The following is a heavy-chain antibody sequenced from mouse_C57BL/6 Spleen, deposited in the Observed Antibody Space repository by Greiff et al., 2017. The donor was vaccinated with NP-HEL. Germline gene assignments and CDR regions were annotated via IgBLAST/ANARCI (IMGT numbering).Heavy chain of an antibody. D-gene: IGHD2-2*01. J-gene: IGHJ1*03. CDR1: GFTFSDFY. CDR2: SRNKANDYTT. Sequence: EVMLVESGGGLVQSGRSLRLSCATSGFTFSDFYMEWVRQAPGKGLEWIAASRNKANDYTTEYSASVKGRFIVSRDTSQSILYLQMNALRAEDTAIYYCARDGSYGYDYWYFDVWGTGTTVTVSS. V-gene: IGHV7-1*01. CDR3: ARDGSYGYDYWYFDV.